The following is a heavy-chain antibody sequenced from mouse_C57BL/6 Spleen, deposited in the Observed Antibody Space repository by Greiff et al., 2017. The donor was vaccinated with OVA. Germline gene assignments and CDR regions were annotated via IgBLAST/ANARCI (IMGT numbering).Heavy chain of an antibody. CDR2: IDPSDSET. CDR1: GYTFTSYW. CDR3: AREANWVLFDY. J-gene: IGHJ2*01. Sequence: QVQLKQPGAELVRPGSSVKLSCKASGYTFTSYWMHWVKQRPIQGLEWIGNIDPSDSETHYNQKFKDKATLTVDKSSSTAYMQLSSLTSEDSAVYYCAREANWVLFDYWGQGTTLTVSS. D-gene: IGHD4-1*01. V-gene: IGHV1-52*01.